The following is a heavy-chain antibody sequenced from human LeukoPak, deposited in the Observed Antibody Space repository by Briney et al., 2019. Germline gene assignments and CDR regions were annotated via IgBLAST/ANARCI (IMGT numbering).Heavy chain of an antibody. CDR2: IYTSGST. Sequence: SETLSLTCTVSGGSISSYYWIWIRQPAGKGLEWIGRIYTSGSTNYNASLKSRVTMSVDTSKNQFSLKLSSVTAADTAVYYCARERGEQQLATYYFYYMDVWGKGTTVTVSS. V-gene: IGHV4-4*07. CDR1: GGSISSYY. J-gene: IGHJ6*03. CDR3: ARERGEQQLATYYFYYMDV. D-gene: IGHD6-13*01.